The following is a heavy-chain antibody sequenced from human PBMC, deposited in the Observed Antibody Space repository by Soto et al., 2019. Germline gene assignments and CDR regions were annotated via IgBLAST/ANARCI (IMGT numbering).Heavy chain of an antibody. D-gene: IGHD6-13*01. CDR3: ASMGPAIAAAGSFDY. V-gene: IGHV3-21*01. CDR1: GFTFSSYS. Sequence: GGSLRLSCAASGFTFSSYSMNWVRQAPGKGLEWVSSISSSSSYIYYADSVKGRFTISRDNAKNSLYLQMNSLRAEDTAVYYCASMGPAIAAAGSFDYWGQGTLVTVSS. CDR2: ISSSSSYI. J-gene: IGHJ4*02.